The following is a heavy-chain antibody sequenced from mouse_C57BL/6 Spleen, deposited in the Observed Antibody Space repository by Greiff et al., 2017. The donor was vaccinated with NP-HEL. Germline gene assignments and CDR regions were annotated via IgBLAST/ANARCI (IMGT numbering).Heavy chain of an antibody. V-gene: IGHV1-26*01. D-gene: IGHD2-3*01. CDR2: INPNNGGT. CDR3: ARGPSYDGYYGVYAMDY. J-gene: IGHJ4*01. CDR1: RYTFTDYY. Sequence: EVQLQQSGPELVKPGASVKISCKASRYTFTDYYMNWVKQSHGKSLEWIGDINPNNGGTSYNQKFKGKATLTVDKSSSTAYMELRSLTSEDSAVYYCARGPSYDGYYGVYAMDYWGQGTSVTVSS.